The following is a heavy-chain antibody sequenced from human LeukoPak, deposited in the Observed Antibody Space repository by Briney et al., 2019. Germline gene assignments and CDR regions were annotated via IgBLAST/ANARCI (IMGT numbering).Heavy chain of an antibody. D-gene: IGHD2-15*01. CDR2: INHSGST. CDR1: GGSFSGYY. J-gene: IGHJ4*02. V-gene: IGHV4-34*01. Sequence: SETLSLTCAVYGGSFSGYYWSWIRQPPGKGLEWIGEINHSGSTNYNPSLKSRVTISVDTSKNQFSLKLSSVTAADTAVYYCARGGYCSGGSCAPAYWGRGTLVTVSS. CDR3: ARGGYCSGGSCAPAY.